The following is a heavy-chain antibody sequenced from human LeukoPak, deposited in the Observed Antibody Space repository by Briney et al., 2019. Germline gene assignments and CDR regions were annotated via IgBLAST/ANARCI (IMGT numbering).Heavy chain of an antibody. J-gene: IGHJ4*02. V-gene: IGHV3-9*01. CDR2: ISWNSGNL. D-gene: IGHD1-1*01. CDR1: GFTFDDYA. Sequence: GGSLRLSCAASGFTFDDYAMHWVRQAPGKGLEWVSGISWNSGNLGYADSVKGRFTISRDNAKNSLYLHMNSLRAEDTAVYYCARGGTFVSDYWGQGTLVTVSS. CDR3: ARGGTFVSDY.